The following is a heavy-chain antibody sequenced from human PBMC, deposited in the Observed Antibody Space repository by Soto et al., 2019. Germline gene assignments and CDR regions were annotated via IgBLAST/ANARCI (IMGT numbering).Heavy chain of an antibody. CDR3: ARSYYGSGSYWFYGMDV. J-gene: IGHJ6*02. Sequence: GASVKVSCKASGGTFGNSAISWVRQAPGQGLEWMGGIIPSFATGNSAPEFQGRLTITADKSTTTAYMELSSLRSEDTAVYYCARSYYGSGSYWFYGMDVWGQGTTVTV. D-gene: IGHD3-10*01. V-gene: IGHV1-69*06. CDR2: IIPSFATG. CDR1: GGTFGNSA.